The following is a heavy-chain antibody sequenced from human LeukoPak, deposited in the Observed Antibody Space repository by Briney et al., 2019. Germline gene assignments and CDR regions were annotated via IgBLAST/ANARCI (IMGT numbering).Heavy chain of an antibody. D-gene: IGHD6-19*01. CDR3: ARHTVAGILDY. Sequence: SGTLSLTCAVSGGSISSSNWWSWVRQPPGKGLEWIGYIYYSGSTNYNPSLKSRVTISVDTSKNQFSLKLSSVTAADTAVYYCARHTVAGILDYWGQGTLVTVSS. CDR2: IYYSGST. CDR1: GGSISSSNW. J-gene: IGHJ4*02. V-gene: IGHV4-4*02.